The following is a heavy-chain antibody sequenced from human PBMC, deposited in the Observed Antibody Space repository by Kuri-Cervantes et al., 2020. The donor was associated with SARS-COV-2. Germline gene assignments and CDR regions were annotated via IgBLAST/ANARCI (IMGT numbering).Heavy chain of an antibody. J-gene: IGHJ3*02. V-gene: IGHV4-30-4*08. CDR2: IYYSGST. Sequence: SETLSLTCTVSGFSISSGDYYWSWIRQHPGKGPEWIGYIYYSGSTYYNPSIKSRVTISVDTSKNQFSLKLSSVTAADTAVYYCARIVGNDAFDIWGQGTMVTVSS. CDR3: ARIVGNDAFDI. D-gene: IGHD2-21*01. CDR1: GFSISSGDYY.